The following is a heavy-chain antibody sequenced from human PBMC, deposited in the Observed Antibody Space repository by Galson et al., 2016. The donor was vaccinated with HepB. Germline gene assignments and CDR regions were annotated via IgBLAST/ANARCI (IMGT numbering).Heavy chain of an antibody. J-gene: IGHJ4*02. CDR2: IDPSDSYT. D-gene: IGHD4-23*01. V-gene: IGHV5-10-1*01. Sequence: QSGAEVKKPGESLRISCKGSGYRFTSFWINWVRQLPGKGLEWMGRIDPSDSYTNYSPSFKGHVTISVDKSTSTAYLQWDSLRDPATAMYYSSKPARVGTQTRDHWGQGTLVTVSS. CDR1: GYRFTSFW. CDR3: SKPARVGTQTRDH.